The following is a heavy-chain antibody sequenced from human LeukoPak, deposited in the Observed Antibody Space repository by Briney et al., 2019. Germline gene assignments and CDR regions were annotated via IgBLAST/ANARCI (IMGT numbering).Heavy chain of an antibody. V-gene: IGHV4-59*08. D-gene: IGHD2/OR15-2a*01. CDR3: AGHHPRNTVDF. CDR1: GGSMSPYH. Sequence: SETLSLTCTVSGGSMSPYHWGWIRQPPGKGLEWTGYIYYSGSTNYNPSLNSRVTTSVDTSKNQFSLRLSSVTAADTAIYYCAGHHPRNTVDFWGQGTLVTVSS. J-gene: IGHJ4*02. CDR2: IYYSGST.